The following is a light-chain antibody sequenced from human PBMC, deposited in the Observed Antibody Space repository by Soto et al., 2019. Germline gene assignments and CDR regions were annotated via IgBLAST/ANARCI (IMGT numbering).Light chain of an antibody. CDR1: ESIADY. J-gene: IGKJ5*01. Sequence: IQMTQSPSSLSASVGDRVIITCRASESIADYLNWYQQRPGKAPELLISGTSYLHSGVPSRFSGRRSGTDYTLTITGLQPEDFAPYYCQQTYSVSITFGQGTRL. CDR3: QQTYSVSIT. CDR2: GTS. V-gene: IGKV1-39*01.